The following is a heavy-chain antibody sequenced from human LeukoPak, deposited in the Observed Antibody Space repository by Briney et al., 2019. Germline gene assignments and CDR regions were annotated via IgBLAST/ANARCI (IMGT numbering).Heavy chain of an antibody. CDR2: LFYDGTT. CDR3: ARDHLANLASRLFDP. D-gene: IGHD3-3*01. V-gene: IGHV4-39*07. J-gene: IGHJ5*02. CDR1: GGSINGPNYY. Sequence: PSETLSLTCNVFGGSINGPNYYWGWIRPSPGKELEWIGSLFYDGTTYYNPSLKSRVTISVDTSKNQFSLKLSSVTAADTAVYYCARDHLANLASRLFDPWGQGTLVTVSS.